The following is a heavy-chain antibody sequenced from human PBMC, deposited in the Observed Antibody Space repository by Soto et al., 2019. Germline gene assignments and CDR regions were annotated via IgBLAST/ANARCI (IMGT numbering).Heavy chain of an antibody. V-gene: IGHV1-69*06. CDR3: ATRALYGDYVYYYYGMDV. CDR1: GGTFSSYA. D-gene: IGHD4-17*01. CDR2: IIPIFGTA. J-gene: IGHJ6*02. Sequence: QVQLVQSGAEVKKPGSSVKVSCKASGGTFSSYAISWVRQAPGQGLEWMGGIIPIFGTANYAQKFQGRVTITADKSTSTAYMELSSLRSEDTAVYYRATRALYGDYVYYYYGMDVWGQGTTVTVSS.